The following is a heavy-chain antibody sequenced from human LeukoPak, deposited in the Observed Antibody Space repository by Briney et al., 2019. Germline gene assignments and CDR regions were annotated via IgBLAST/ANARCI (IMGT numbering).Heavy chain of an antibody. D-gene: IGHD3-9*01. V-gene: IGHV3-7*01. CDR3: ARQTAGYYSPFDY. Sequence: GGSLRLSCAASGFTFSTYWMSWVRQAPGKGLEWVANIKQDGSETHYLDSMKGRFTISRDNANNSVYLHMSSLRAEDSAVYFCARQTAGYYSPFDYWGQGTLVTVSS. J-gene: IGHJ4*02. CDR1: GFTFSTYW. CDR2: IKQDGSET.